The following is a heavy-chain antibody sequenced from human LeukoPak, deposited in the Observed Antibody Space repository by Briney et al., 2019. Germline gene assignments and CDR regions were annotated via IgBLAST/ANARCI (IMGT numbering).Heavy chain of an antibody. CDR3: ARGRYLTTGGGAAAGFLDY. CDR2: INHSGST. V-gene: IGHV4-34*01. J-gene: IGHJ4*02. Sequence: SETLSLTCGVDGGSYSGYYWNWIRQPPGKGLEWIGEINHSGSTNYNPSLKRRVTISVDTSQNQFSVRLSSVTAADTAVYYCARGRYLTTGGGAAAGFLDYWGQGTLVTVSS. D-gene: IGHD6-13*01. CDR1: GGSYSGYY.